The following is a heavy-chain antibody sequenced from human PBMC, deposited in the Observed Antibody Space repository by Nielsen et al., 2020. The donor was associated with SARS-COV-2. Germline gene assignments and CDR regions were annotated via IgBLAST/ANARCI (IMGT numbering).Heavy chain of an antibody. V-gene: IGHV3-30*19. CDR2: ISYDGSNK. Sequence: GESLKISCAASGFTFSSYGMHWVRQAPGKGLEWVAVISYDGSNKYYADSVKGRFTISRDNSKNTLYLQMNSLRAEDTAVYYCARWGADYYDSSGPLELCFDYWGQGTLVTVSS. J-gene: IGHJ4*02. CDR1: GFTFSSYG. CDR3: ARWGADYYDSSGPLELCFDY. D-gene: IGHD3-22*01.